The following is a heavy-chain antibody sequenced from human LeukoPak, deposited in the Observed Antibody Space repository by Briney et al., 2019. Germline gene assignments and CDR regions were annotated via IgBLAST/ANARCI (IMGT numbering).Heavy chain of an antibody. Sequence: GGSLRLSCAASGFTVNNNGLSWFRQAPGKGLEWVSDISGTGGSTYYADSVKGRFTISRDNSENTLYLQMNSLRAEDTAVYYCAKGYSGSYLDYWGQGTLVTVSS. J-gene: IGHJ4*02. CDR3: AKGYSGSYLDY. D-gene: IGHD1-26*01. CDR2: ISGTGGST. V-gene: IGHV3-23*01. CDR1: GFTVNNNG.